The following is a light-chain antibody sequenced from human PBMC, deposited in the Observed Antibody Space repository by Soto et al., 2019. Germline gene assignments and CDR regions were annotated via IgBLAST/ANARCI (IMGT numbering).Light chain of an antibody. J-gene: IGLJ1*01. V-gene: IGLV2-14*01. Sequence: QSVLTQPASVSGSPGQSITISCTVTSSDVGGYNYVSWYQQHPGKAPKLMIYEVSNRPSGVSNRFSGSKSGNTASLTISGLQAEDEANYYSSSYTSSSTHVFGTGTKVTVL. CDR3: SSYTSSSTHV. CDR2: EVS. CDR1: SSDVGGYNY.